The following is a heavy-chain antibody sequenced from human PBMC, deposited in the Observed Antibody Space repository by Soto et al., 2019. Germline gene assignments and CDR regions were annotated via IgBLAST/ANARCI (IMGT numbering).Heavy chain of an antibody. CDR3: ARGRYGDY. J-gene: IGHJ4*02. CDR1: GYAFTTYG. V-gene: IGHV1-18*01. CDR2: ISAHNGNT. Sequence: QVHLVQSGAEVKKPGASVKVSCKGSGYAFTTYGITWVRQAPGQGLEWMGWISAHNGNTNYAQKLQGRVTVTRDTSKSTAYRELRSLRSDDTAVYYCARGRYGDYGGQGALVTVSS. D-gene: IGHD1-1*01.